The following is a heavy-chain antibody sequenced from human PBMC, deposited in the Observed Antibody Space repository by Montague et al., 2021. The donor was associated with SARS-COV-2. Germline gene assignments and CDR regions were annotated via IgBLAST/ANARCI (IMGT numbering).Heavy chain of an antibody. V-gene: IGHV2-70*11. Sequence: PALVKPTQTLTLTCTFSGFSLSTSGMCVSWIRQPPGKALEWLTRIDWDDDKYYSTSLKTRLTISKDTSKNQVVLTTTNMDPVNTATYYCARMSVRGVIFDYWGQGTLVTVSS. CDR1: GFSLSTSGMC. J-gene: IGHJ4*02. CDR3: ARMSVRGVIFDY. CDR2: IDWDDDK. D-gene: IGHD3-10*01.